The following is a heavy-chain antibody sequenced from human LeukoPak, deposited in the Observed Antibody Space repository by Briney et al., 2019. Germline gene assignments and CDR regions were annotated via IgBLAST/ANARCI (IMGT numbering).Heavy chain of an antibody. CDR2: IIPILGIA. V-gene: IGHV1-69*04. CDR1: GGTFSSYA. D-gene: IGHD2-15*01. CDR3: ASPPLGYCSGGSCYGFGY. Sequence: GASVKVSCKASGGTFSSYAISWVRQAPGQGLEWMGRIIPILGIANYAQKFQGRVTITADKSTSTAYMELSSLRSEDTAVYYCASPPLGYCSGGSCYGFGYWGQGTLVTVSS. J-gene: IGHJ4*02.